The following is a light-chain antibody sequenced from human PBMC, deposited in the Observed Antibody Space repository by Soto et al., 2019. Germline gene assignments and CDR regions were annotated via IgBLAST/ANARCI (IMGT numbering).Light chain of an antibody. J-gene: IGKJ4*01. V-gene: IGKV3-20*01. Sequence: EIVVTQSPCTLSLSTGERATLSCRASQSVSAGHLAWYQQKPGQAPRLLIYGASSRATGIPDRFSGSGSGTDFTLTISRLEPEDFAVYFCQQYGSSPLTFGGGTKVDIK. CDR2: GAS. CDR3: QQYGSSPLT. CDR1: QSVSAGH.